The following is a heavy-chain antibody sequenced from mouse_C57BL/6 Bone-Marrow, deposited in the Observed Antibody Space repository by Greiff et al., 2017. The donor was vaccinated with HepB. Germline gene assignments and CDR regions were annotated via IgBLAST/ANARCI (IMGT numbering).Heavy chain of an antibody. CDR1: GYTFTSYW. J-gene: IGHJ1*03. CDR3: ARWAVVRYWYFDV. V-gene: IGHV1-53*01. Sequence: QVQLQQPGTELVKPGASVKLSCKASGYTFTSYWMHWVKQRPGQGLEWIGNINPSNGGNNYNEKFKSKATLTVDKSSSTAYMQLSSLTSEDSAVYDCARWAVVRYWYFDVWGTGTTVTVSS. CDR2: INPSNGGN. D-gene: IGHD1-1*01.